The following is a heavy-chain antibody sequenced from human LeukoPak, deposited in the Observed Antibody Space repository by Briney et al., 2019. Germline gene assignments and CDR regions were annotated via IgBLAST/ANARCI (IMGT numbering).Heavy chain of an antibody. D-gene: IGHD3-16*01. V-gene: IGHV4-31*03. CDR2: IYYSGNT. CDR3: ARGGAYRHLGAFDI. Sequence: SQTLSLTCTVSGGSISRDYYYWNWIRQHPGKGLEWIGYIYYSGNTYYNPSLKSRVTILVDTSKNQFSLKLSSVTAADTAVFYCARGGAYRHLGAFDIWGQGTMVTVSS. CDR1: GGSISRDYYY. J-gene: IGHJ3*02.